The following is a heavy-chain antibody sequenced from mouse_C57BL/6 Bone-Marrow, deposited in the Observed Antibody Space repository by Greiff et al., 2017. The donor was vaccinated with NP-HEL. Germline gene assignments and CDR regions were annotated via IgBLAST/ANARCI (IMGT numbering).Heavy chain of an antibody. CDR2: IHPNSGST. D-gene: IGHD2-5*01. Sequence: QVQLQQPGAELVKPGASVKLSCKASGYTFTSYWMHWVKQRPGQGLEWIGMIHPNSGSTNYNEKFKSKATLTVDKSSSTAYMQLSRLTSEDSAVYYCAREGYSNDCYFEVWGTGPTAPVSS. CDR3: AREGYSNDCYFEV. J-gene: IGHJ1*03. V-gene: IGHV1-64*01. CDR1: GYTFTSYW.